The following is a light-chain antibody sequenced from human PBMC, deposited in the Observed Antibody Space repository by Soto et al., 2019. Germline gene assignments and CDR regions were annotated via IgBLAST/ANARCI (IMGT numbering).Light chain of an antibody. CDR1: SSDVGSYNL. CDR3: CSYAGSSTYV. V-gene: IGLV2-23*01. CDR2: EGS. Sequence: QSALTQPASVSGSPVQSITISCTGTSSDVGSYNLVSWYQQHPGKAPKLMIYEGSKRPSGVSNRFSCSKSGNTASLTISGLQAEDEADYYCCSYAGSSTYVFGTGTKVTVL. J-gene: IGLJ1*01.